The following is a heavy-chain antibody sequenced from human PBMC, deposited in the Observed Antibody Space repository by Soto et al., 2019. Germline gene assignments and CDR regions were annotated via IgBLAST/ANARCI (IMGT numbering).Heavy chain of an antibody. V-gene: IGHV3-33*01. CDR1: GFTFSDYG. D-gene: IGHD3-22*01. CDR3: XRDGTSGYYDY. Sequence: QVQLVESGGGVVQPGRSLRLSCAASGFTFSDYGMHWVRQAPGKGLEWVAGIWYDGSKKYXXXSVKGRFTISRDNSKXXXXXXXXXXXXXXXXXXXXXRDGTSGYYDYWGQGTLVTVSS. CDR2: IWYDGSKK. J-gene: IGHJ4*02.